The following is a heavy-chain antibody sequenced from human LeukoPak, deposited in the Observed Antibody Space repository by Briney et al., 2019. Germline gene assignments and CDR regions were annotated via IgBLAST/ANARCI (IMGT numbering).Heavy chain of an antibody. J-gene: IGHJ5*02. V-gene: IGHV4-38-2*02. Sequence: SETLSLTCTVSGYSISSGYYWGWIRQPPGKGLEWIGSIYHSGSTYYNPSLKSRVTISVDTSKNQFSLKLSSVTAADTAVYYCARDQVLVRWFDPWGQGTLVTVSS. CDR3: ARDQVLVRWFDP. D-gene: IGHD3-3*02. CDR1: GYSISSGYY. CDR2: IYHSGST.